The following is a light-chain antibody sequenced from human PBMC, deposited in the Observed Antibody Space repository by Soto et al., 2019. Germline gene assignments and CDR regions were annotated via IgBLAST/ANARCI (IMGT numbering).Light chain of an antibody. Sequence: EIVLPQSPDTLSCSPGERATLSCRDSQTVSSNYLAWCQQRPGQAPRLLIYGASTRAAGIPDRFSGSGSGTDFTLTITRLEPEDSAVYFCQQYTGPPTTFGQGTLLEIK. CDR1: QTVSSNY. J-gene: IGKJ5*01. CDR2: GAS. CDR3: QQYTGPPTT. V-gene: IGKV3-20*01.